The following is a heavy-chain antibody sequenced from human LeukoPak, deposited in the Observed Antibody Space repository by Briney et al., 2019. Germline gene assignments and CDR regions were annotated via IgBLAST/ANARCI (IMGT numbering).Heavy chain of an antibody. V-gene: IGHV1-18*01. D-gene: IGHD3-22*01. J-gene: IGHJ5*02. Sequence: ASVKVSCKASGYTFTSYGISWVRQAAGQGLEWMGWISAYNGNTNYAQKLQGRVTMTTDTSTSTAYMELRSLRSDDTAVYYCARTPYYYDSSGYSPWGQGTLVTVSS. CDR3: ARTPYYYDSSGYSP. CDR1: GYTFTSYG. CDR2: ISAYNGNT.